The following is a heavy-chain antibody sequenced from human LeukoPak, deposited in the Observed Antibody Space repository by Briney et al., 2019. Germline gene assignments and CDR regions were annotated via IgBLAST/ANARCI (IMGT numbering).Heavy chain of an antibody. CDR1: GFTFSTHA. J-gene: IGHJ4*02. Sequence: GGSLRLPCAASGFTFSTHAMAWVRQAPGKGLDWVSAISGDGGTTYYADSVKGRFTISRDNSKNTLYLQMNSLRAEDTAVYYCANQYPGWGQGTLVTVSS. CDR2: ISGDGGTT. V-gene: IGHV3-23*01. CDR3: ANQYPG. D-gene: IGHD4-11*01.